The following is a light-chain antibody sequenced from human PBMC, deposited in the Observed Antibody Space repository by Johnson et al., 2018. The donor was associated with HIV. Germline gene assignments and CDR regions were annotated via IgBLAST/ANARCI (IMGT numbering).Light chain of an antibody. CDR3: ATWDSSLSGGV. J-gene: IGLJ1*01. CDR1: SSNIGNNY. V-gene: IGLV1-51*02. CDR2: ENN. Sequence: QAVLTQTPSVSAAPGQKVTISCSGSSSNIGNNYVSWYQQLPGTAPKLLIYENNKRPSGIPDRFSASKSGTSATLGITGLQTGDEADYYCATWDSSLSGGVFGTGTKVTVL.